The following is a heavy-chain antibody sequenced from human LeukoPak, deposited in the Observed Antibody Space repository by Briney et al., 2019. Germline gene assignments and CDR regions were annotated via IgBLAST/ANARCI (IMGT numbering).Heavy chain of an antibody. CDR3: ARQLGVGVWALDR. Sequence: SETLSLTCDVSGDSITTEYYWWGWLRQPPGKGLEWVAIIFYTGKIHDNPSLRNRISMSVDTSKDQFSLRLSAVTAADTAVYYCARQLGVGVWALDRWGQGTLVTVSS. CDR1: GDSITTEYYW. D-gene: IGHD3-16*01. CDR2: IFYTGKI. V-gene: IGHV4-39*01. J-gene: IGHJ4*02.